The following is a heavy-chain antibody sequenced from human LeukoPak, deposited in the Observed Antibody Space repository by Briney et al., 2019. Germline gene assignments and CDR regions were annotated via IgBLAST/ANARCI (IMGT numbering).Heavy chain of an antibody. CDR2: ISYDGSNK. V-gene: IGHV3-30*04. Sequence: PGRSLRLSCAASGFTFSSYAMHWVRQAPGKGLEWVAVISYDGSNKYYADSVKGRFTISRDNSKNTLYLQMNSLRAEDTAVYYCARDGSGYYILYYFDYWGQGTLVTVSS. CDR1: GFTFSSYA. D-gene: IGHD3-9*01. J-gene: IGHJ4*02. CDR3: ARDGSGYYILYYFDY.